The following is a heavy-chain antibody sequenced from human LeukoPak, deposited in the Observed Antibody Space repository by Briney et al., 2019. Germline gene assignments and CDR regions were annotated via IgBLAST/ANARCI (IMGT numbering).Heavy chain of an antibody. V-gene: IGHV3-9*01. CDR2: ISWNSGSI. CDR3: ARGQSGSLDAFDI. D-gene: IGHD1-26*01. CDR1: GFTFDAYA. Sequence: GRSLRLSCAASGFTFDAYAMHWVRQAPGKGLEWVSGISWNSGSIDYADSVKGRFTISRENAKNSLYLQMNSLRAGDTAVYYCARGQSGSLDAFDIWGQGTMVTVSS. J-gene: IGHJ3*02.